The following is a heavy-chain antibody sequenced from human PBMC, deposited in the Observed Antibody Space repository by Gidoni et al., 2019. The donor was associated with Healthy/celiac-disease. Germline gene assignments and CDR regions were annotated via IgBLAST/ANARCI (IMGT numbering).Heavy chain of an antibody. J-gene: IGHJ5*02. Sequence: EVQLVQSGAEVKQPGASLTISCKGSGSSFTSYWIGWVRQMPGKGLEWMGIIYPGDSDTRYSPSFQGQVTISADKSISTAYLQWSSLKASDNAMYDCARHSVVVSWFDPWGQGTLVTVSS. D-gene: IGHD2-15*01. CDR1: GSSFTSYW. CDR3: ARHSVVVSWFDP. CDR2: IYPGDSDT. V-gene: IGHV5-51*01.